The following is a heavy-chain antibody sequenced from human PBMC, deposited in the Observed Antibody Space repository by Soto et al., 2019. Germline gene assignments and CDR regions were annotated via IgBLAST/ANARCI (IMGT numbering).Heavy chain of an antibody. Sequence: VQLVESGGDLVQPGGSLRLSCAASGFTFNTYWMTWVRQAPGKGLEWVATIKQDASEKYYGDSVRGRFTISRDNAKNSVFLQMNSLRAEDTAVYYCVRARIDYWGQGLLVTVSS. CDR2: IKQDASEK. V-gene: IGHV3-7*03. CDR3: VRARIDY. J-gene: IGHJ4*02. CDR1: GFTFNTYW.